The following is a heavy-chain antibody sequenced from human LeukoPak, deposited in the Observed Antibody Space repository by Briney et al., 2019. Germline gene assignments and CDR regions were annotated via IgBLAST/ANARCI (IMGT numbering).Heavy chain of an antibody. D-gene: IGHD3-22*01. CDR3: ARWALDYYDSSGYGTTDY. V-gene: IGHV3-21*01. CDR1: GFTFSSYW. Sequence: GGSLRLSCAASGFTFSSYWMSWVRQAPGKGLEWVSSISSSSSYIYYADSVKGRFTISRDNAKNSLYLQMNSLRAEDTAVYYCARWALDYYDSSGYGTTDYWGQGTLVTVSS. J-gene: IGHJ4*02. CDR2: ISSSSSYI.